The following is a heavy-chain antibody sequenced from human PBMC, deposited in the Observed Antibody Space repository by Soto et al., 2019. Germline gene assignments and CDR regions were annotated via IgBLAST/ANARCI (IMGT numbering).Heavy chain of an antibody. Sequence: QVQLVQSGAEVKKPGASVKVSCKASGYTFTSYGISWVRQAPGQGLEWMGWISAYNGNTNYAQKLQGRVTITTDTSTSTAYMELRSLRSDDTAVYYCAWQPTYYYGSWKFDPCGQGTLVTVSS. D-gene: IGHD3-10*01. V-gene: IGHV1-18*01. CDR3: AWQPTYYYGSWKFDP. CDR1: GYTFTSYG. J-gene: IGHJ5*02. CDR2: ISAYNGNT.